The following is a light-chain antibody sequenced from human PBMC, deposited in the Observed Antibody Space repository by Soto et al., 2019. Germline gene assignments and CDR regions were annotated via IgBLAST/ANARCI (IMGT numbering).Light chain of an antibody. J-gene: IGKJ1*01. CDR2: SAS. CDR3: HHLGSLPEP. CDR1: QSVASSY. Sequence: VLTQSSGTLSLSPGGRVTLSCRASQSVASSYLAWYQKKPGRAPRLVFYSASSRATVIHDRFIASVSWTDFTLTISRLEPEDWTVYYGHHLGSLPEPFGQLTKVDIK. V-gene: IGKV3-20*01.